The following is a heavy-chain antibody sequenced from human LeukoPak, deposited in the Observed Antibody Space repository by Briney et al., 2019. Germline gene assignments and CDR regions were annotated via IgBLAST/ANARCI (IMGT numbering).Heavy chain of an antibody. CDR1: GYTFTSYS. CDR2: INPNSGGT. D-gene: IGHD2-15*01. Sequence: ASVKVSCKASGYTFTSYSISWVRQAPGQGLEWMGWINPNSGGTNYAQKFQGRVTMTRDTSISTAYMELSRLRSDDTAVYYCARIGGSPRGVGYWGQGTLVTVSS. V-gene: IGHV1-2*02. CDR3: ARIGGSPRGVGY. J-gene: IGHJ4*02.